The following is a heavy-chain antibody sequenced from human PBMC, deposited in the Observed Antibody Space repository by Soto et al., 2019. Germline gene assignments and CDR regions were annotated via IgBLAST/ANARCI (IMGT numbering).Heavy chain of an antibody. J-gene: IGHJ4*02. Sequence: SETLSLTCAVYGGSFSGYYWSWIRQPPGKGLEWIGEINHSGSTNYNPSLKSRVTISVDTSKNQFSLKLSSVTAADTAVYYCARLLWFGELSEGGYFDYWGQGTLVTVSS. D-gene: IGHD3-10*01. CDR3: ARLLWFGELSEGGYFDY. CDR2: INHSGST. CDR1: GGSFSGYY. V-gene: IGHV4-34*01.